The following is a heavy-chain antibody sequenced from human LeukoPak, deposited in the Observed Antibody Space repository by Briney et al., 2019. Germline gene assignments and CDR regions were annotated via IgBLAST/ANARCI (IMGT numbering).Heavy chain of an antibody. Sequence: GGSLRLSWAASGLTFSSYGMSWVRQAPGKGLGWVSAISGSGGSTYYADSVKGRFTLSRDNSKNPLYLQMNSLRAEDTAVYYCARGSILRYFDWLLGPFDYWGQGTLVTVSS. CDR1: GLTFSSYG. V-gene: IGHV3-23*01. CDR3: ARGSILRYFDWLLGPFDY. J-gene: IGHJ4*02. D-gene: IGHD3-9*01. CDR2: ISGSGGST.